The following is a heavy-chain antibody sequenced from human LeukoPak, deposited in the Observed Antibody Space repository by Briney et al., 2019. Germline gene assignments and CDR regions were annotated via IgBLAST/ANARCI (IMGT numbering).Heavy chain of an antibody. Sequence: SETLSLTCTVSGGSISSGDYYWGWIRQPPGKGLEWLGYIYYSGSTYYNPSLKSRVTISVDTSKNQFSLKLRSVTAADTAVYYCAREREDYYDSSGYKTWGQGTLVTVSS. J-gene: IGHJ5*02. D-gene: IGHD3-22*01. CDR2: IYYSGST. CDR1: GGSISSGDYY. V-gene: IGHV4-30-4*01. CDR3: AREREDYYDSSGYKT.